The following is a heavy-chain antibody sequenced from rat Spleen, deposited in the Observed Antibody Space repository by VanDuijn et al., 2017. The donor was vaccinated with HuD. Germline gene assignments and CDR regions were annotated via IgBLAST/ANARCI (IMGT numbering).Heavy chain of an antibody. V-gene: IGHV5-31*01. CDR2: ITNTGGSI. CDR3: TRVRAYSSYIFYWYFDF. Sequence: EVQLVESGGGLVQPGRSLKLSCVASGFTFNNYWMSWIRQAPGKGLEWVASITNTGGSIYYPDSVKGRFTISRDNAQNTLYLQMNSLRSEDTATYYCTRVRAYSSYIFYWYFDFWGPGTMVTVSS. D-gene: IGHD1-2*01. J-gene: IGHJ1*01. CDR1: GFTFNNYW.